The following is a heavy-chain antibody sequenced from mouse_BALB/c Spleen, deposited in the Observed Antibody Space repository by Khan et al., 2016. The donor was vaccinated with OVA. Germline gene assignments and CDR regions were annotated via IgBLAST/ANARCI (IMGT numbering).Heavy chain of an antibody. D-gene: IGHD2-4*01. Sequence: EVQLQESGPGLVKPSQSLSLTCTVTGYSITSEYAWNWIRQFPGNKLEWMGYINYSGNTRFNPSLKSRTSITRDTSKNQFFLQLNSVTTEDTATSYCARKDYYDYDPFPYWGQGTLVTVSA. CDR3: ARKDYYDYDPFPY. V-gene: IGHV3-2*02. CDR1: GYSITSEYA. J-gene: IGHJ3*01. CDR2: INYSGNT.